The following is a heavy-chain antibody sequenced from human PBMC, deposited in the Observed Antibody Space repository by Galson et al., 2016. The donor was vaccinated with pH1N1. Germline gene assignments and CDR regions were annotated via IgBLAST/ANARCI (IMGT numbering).Heavy chain of an antibody. CDR3: ARMTYGDYSNWFDP. CDR1: GFSLSTSGMC. Sequence: PALVKPTQTLTLTCTFSGFSLSTSGMCVSWIRQPPGKALEWLALIDWDDDKYYSTSLKTRLTISKDTSKHQVVLTRTNMDPVDTATYYCARMTYGDYSNWFDPWGQGTLVTVSS. D-gene: IGHD4-17*01. CDR2: IDWDDDK. V-gene: IGHV2-70*01. J-gene: IGHJ5*02.